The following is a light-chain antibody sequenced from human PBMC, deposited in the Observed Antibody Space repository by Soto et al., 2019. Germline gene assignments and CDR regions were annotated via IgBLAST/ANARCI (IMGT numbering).Light chain of an antibody. CDR1: NIRTNS. J-gene: IGLJ1*01. CDR2: DDS. CDR3: QVWDSGSEHYV. Sequence: SYELTQPPSVSVAPGQTARITCGGNNIRTNSVHWYQQKPGQAPVLVVCDDSDRPSGIPERFSGSNSGNTATLTIRRVEAGDEAAYFCQVWDSGSEHYVFGAGTKVTVL. V-gene: IGLV3-21*02.